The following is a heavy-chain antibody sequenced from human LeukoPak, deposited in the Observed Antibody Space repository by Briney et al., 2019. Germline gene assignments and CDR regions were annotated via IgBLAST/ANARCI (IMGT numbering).Heavy chain of an antibody. CDR1: GFTFSSYE. J-gene: IGHJ5*02. CDR2: ISSSGSTI. Sequence: GGSLRLSCAASGFTFSSYEMNWVRQAPGKGLEWVSYISSSGSTIYYADSVKGRFTISRDNAKNSLYLQMNSLRAEDTAVYYCARGGVGYCSGGSCFNWFDPWGQGTLVTVSS. CDR3: ARGGVGYCSGGSCFNWFDP. V-gene: IGHV3-48*03. D-gene: IGHD2-15*01.